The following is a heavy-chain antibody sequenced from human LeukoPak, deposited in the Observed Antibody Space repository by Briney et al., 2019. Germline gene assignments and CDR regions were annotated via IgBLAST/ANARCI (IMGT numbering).Heavy chain of an antibody. Sequence: ASVKVSCKASGYTFTIYGISWVRQAPGQGLEWMGWISAYNGNTNYAQKLQGRVTMTTDTSTSTAYMELRSLRSDDTAVYYCARDVNIVVVVAAYSSWFDPWGQGTLVTVSS. J-gene: IGHJ5*02. CDR1: GYTFTIYG. D-gene: IGHD2-15*01. V-gene: IGHV1-18*01. CDR3: ARDVNIVVVVAAYSSWFDP. CDR2: ISAYNGNT.